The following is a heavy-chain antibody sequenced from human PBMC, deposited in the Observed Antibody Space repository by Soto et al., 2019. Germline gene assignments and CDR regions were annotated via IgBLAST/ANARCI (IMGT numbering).Heavy chain of an antibody. CDR1: GFTFSSSG. J-gene: IGHJ3*01. CDR3: ANHGGFDF. CDR2: ISVRGDYR. V-gene: IGHV3-23*01. D-gene: IGHD4-17*01. Sequence: EGQLLQSGGGLVHPGESLRVSCAASGFTFSSSGMSWVRQAPGKGLEWVASISVRGDYRYYADSVKGRFTISRDNSKNTLYLQMNSLTAEDTAVYNSANHGGFDFWGQGTRVAVSS.